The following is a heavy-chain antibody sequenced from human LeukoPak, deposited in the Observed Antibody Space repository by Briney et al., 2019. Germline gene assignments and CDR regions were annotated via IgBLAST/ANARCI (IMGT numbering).Heavy chain of an antibody. J-gene: IGHJ4*02. CDR1: GFTFSSYT. Sequence: GGSLRLSCAASGFTFSSYTMSWVRQAPGKGLEGVSAISGSGGSTYYADSVKGRFTISRDNSKNTLYLQRNSRRAEDTAVYYCGYIAVAADWGQGTLVTVSS. D-gene: IGHD6-19*01. CDR3: GYIAVAAD. CDR2: ISGSGGST. V-gene: IGHV3-23*01.